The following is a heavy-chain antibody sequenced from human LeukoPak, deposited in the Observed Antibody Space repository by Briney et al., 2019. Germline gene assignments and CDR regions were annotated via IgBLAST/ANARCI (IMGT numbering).Heavy chain of an antibody. V-gene: IGHV3-64*04. CDR3: AKPTRGSGNSFLIDF. J-gene: IGHJ4*02. CDR1: GXTLSGYT. Sequence: GGSLRLSRAASGXTLSGYTIHWVRQAPGKGLEYVSAISGNGDSTYYADSVKGRFSISRDNSRNTLYLQMNSLRAEDTAVYFCAKPTRGSGNSFLIDFWGQGTLVTVSS. CDR2: ISGNGDST. D-gene: IGHD4-23*01.